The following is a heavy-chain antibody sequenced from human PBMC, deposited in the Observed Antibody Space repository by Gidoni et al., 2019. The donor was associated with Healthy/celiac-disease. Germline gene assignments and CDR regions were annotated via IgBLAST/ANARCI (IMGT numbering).Heavy chain of an antibody. J-gene: IGHJ3*02. V-gene: IGHV3-74*01. CDR1: GFTFSSHW. Sequence: EVQLVESGGGLVQPGGSLSPSCAASGFTFSSHWMPGVRQAPGKGLVWVSRINSDGSSTSYADSVKGRFTISRDNAKNTLYLQMNSLRAEDTAVYYCARGGQYYYDSSGYSGAFDIWGQGTMVTVSS. CDR3: ARGGQYYYDSSGYSGAFDI. CDR2: INSDGSST. D-gene: IGHD3-22*01.